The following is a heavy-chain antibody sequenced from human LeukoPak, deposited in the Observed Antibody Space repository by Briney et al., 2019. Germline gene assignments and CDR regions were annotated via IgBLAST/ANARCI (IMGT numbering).Heavy chain of an antibody. CDR3: AQEAATIHLFDY. J-gene: IGHJ4*02. CDR1: GFSLSTSGVG. Sequence: SGPTLVKPTQTLTLTCTFSGFSLSTSGVGVGWIRQPPGKALEWLALIYWDDDKRYSPSLKSRLTITKDTSKNQVVLTMTNMDPVDTATYFCAQEAATIHLFDYWGQGTLVTVSS. CDR2: IYWDDDK. V-gene: IGHV2-5*02. D-gene: IGHD2-15*01.